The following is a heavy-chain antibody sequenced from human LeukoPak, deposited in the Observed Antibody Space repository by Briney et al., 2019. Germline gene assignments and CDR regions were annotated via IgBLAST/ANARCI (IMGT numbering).Heavy chain of an antibody. V-gene: IGHV3-49*04. D-gene: IGHD1-1*01. CDR3: TRGPIQLWVHNGIDV. CDR2: IRSKANRGTT. CDR1: GFTFGDHA. J-gene: IGHJ6*02. Sequence: GGSLRLSCTTSGFTFGDHAMGWVRQAPGKGLEWVGFIRSKANRGTTEYAAAVKGRFTISRDDLNSIAYLQMSSLKIEDTAIYYCTRGPIQLWVHNGIDVWGQGTTVTVSS.